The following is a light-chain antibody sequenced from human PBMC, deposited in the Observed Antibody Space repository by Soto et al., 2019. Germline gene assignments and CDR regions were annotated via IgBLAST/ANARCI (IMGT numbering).Light chain of an antibody. Sequence: ENVLTASPGTLSLSPGERAILSCRASQSVSNNYLDWYQQKHGQAPRLVIYGASNRATGIPDRFSGSGYGTAGTITISRLEPEDCEVYDCQQRSNWPFTFGQGTRLDIK. J-gene: IGKJ5*01. CDR2: GAS. V-gene: IGKV3D-20*02. CDR3: QQRSNWPFT. CDR1: QSVSNNY.